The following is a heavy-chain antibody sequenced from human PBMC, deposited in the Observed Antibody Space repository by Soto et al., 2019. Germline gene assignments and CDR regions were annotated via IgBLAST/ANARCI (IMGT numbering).Heavy chain of an antibody. D-gene: IGHD3-16*01. CDR3: AKASLVWPYGMDF. CDR1: EFTLSSHV. V-gene: IGHV3-23*01. Sequence: EVQLLESGGDLVQPGGSLRLSCAASEFTLSSHVITWVRQAPGKGLEWVSSLSNSDGAAYYADSVKGRFTISRDMSKNTVYLQMRSLRVDDTAVYYCAKASLVWPYGMDFWGQGTTVTV. J-gene: IGHJ6*02. CDR2: LSNSDGAA.